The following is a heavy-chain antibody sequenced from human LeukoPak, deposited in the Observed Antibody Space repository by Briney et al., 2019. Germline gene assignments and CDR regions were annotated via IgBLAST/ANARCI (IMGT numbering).Heavy chain of an antibody. J-gene: IGHJ5*02. CDR3: AREALGYSAYADGGVWFDP. Sequence: SETLSLTCTVSGGSISSYYWSWIRQPPGKGLEWIGYIYYSGSTNYNPSLKSRVTISVDTSKNQFSLKLSSVTAADTAVYYCAREALGYSAYADGGVWFDPWGQGTLVTVSS. V-gene: IGHV4-59*01. CDR1: GGSISSYY. CDR2: IYYSGST. D-gene: IGHD5-12*01.